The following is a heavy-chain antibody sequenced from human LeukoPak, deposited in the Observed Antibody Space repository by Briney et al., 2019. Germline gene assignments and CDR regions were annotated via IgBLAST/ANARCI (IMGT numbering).Heavy chain of an antibody. D-gene: IGHD6-19*01. CDR2: IYYSGST. Sequence: PSETLSLTCAVYGGSFSSSYWSWIRQPPGKGLEWIGYIYYSGSTNYNPSLKSRVTISVDTSKNQFSLKLSSVTAADTAVYYCARHPSAVAGLDYWGQGTLVTVSS. CDR1: GGSFSSSY. CDR3: ARHPSAVAGLDY. V-gene: IGHV4-59*08. J-gene: IGHJ4*02.